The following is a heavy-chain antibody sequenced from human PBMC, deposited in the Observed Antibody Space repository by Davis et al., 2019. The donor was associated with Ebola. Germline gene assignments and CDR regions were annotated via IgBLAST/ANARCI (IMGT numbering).Heavy chain of an antibody. Sequence: SETLSLTCTVSGGYISGYYWSWIRQPPGKGLEWIGNLNHGGSTNYNPSLKSRVTISVDKSKNQFSLKLSSVTAADTAVYYCARALGGYSGYASFPDYWGQGTLVTVSS. V-gene: IGHV4-59*12. D-gene: IGHD5-12*01. CDR3: ARALGGYSGYASFPDY. CDR2: LNHGGST. J-gene: IGHJ4*02. CDR1: GGYISGYY.